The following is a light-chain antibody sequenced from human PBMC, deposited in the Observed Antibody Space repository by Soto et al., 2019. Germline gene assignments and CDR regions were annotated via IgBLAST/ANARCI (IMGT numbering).Light chain of an antibody. CDR1: QSISSY. CDR3: QQSYSTPLT. Sequence: DMPMTQSTSSLSASVGDRVTITCRASQSISSYLNWYQQKPGKAPKLLIYAASSLQSGVPSRFSGSGSGTDFTLTISSLQPEDFATYYCQQSYSTPLTFGGGTKVDIK. J-gene: IGKJ4*01. CDR2: AAS. V-gene: IGKV1-39*01.